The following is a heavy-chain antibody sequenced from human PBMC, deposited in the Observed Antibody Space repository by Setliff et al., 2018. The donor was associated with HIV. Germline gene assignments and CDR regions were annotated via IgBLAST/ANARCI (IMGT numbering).Heavy chain of an antibody. CDR2: IRGSGSGDTT. CDR1: GFIFSSYA. Sequence: GGSLRLSCAASGFIFSSYAMTWVRQAPGKGLEWVSTIRGSGSGDTTHYADFVKGRFTISRDNSKNTLYLQMNSLRADDTAVYYCAKDPSDSSSWYYFHYWGQGALVTVSS. V-gene: IGHV3-23*01. D-gene: IGHD6-13*01. J-gene: IGHJ4*02. CDR3: AKDPSDSSSWYYFHY.